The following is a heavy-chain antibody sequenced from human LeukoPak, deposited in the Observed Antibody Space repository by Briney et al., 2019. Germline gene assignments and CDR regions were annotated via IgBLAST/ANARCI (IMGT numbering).Heavy chain of an antibody. CDR1: GYTFTSHD. D-gene: IGHD2-2*02. V-gene: IGHV1-8*01. Sequence: GASVKVSCKASGYTFTSHDINWVRQATGQGLEWMGWMNPNSGNTGYAQKFQGRVTMTRNTSISTAYMELSSLRSEDTAVYYCARGLRCSSTSCYIRAFDIWGQGTMVTVSS. CDR2: MNPNSGNT. CDR3: ARGLRCSSTSCYIRAFDI. J-gene: IGHJ3*02.